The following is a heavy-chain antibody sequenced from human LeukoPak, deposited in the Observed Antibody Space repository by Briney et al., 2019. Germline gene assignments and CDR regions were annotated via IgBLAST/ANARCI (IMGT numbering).Heavy chain of an antibody. CDR3: ARSIVAAYFDY. CDR1: GGSISSGRYY. D-gene: IGHD2-15*01. V-gene: IGHV4-61*02. J-gene: IGHJ4*02. CDR2: VSTTGST. Sequence: SETLSLTCTVSGGSISSGRYYWSWIRQPAGKGLEWIGRVSTTGSTNYNPSLKSRVTISLDTSKNQFSLKLTSVTAADTAVYYCARSIVAAYFDYWGQGTLVTVSS.